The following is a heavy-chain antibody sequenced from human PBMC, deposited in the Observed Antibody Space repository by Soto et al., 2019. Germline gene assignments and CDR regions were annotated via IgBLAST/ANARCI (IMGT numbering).Heavy chain of an antibody. CDR1: GDSVSSTSAA. CDR2: TFYRSKWYY. V-gene: IGHV6-1*01. D-gene: IGHD1-26*01. CDR3: SRRLKLGADYYGMDV. Sequence: SQTLSPTCAISGDSVSSTSAAWNWIRQSPSRGLEWLGRTFYRSKWYYDYAVSVKSLITINPDTSKNQFSLQLNSVTPEDTALYYCSRRLKLGADYYGMDVWGQGTTVTVSS. J-gene: IGHJ6*02.